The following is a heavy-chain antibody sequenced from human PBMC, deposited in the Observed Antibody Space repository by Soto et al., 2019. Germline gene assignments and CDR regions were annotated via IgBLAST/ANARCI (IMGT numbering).Heavy chain of an antibody. CDR1: AYTLTSYG. V-gene: IGHV1-18*01. Sequence: QVQLVQSGAEVKKPGASVKVSCKASAYTLTSYGISWVRQAPGQGLEWMGWISAYNGNTNYAQKLQGRVTMSTDTPTSTAYMEPRILRSDDTAMYYCARDAPPEDYWGQGTLVTVSS. CDR2: ISAYNGNT. J-gene: IGHJ4*02. CDR3: ARDAPPEDY.